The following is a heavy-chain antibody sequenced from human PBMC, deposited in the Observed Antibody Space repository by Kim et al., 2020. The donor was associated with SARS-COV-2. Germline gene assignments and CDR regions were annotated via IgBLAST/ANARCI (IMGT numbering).Heavy chain of an antibody. CDR2: ISYDGSNK. CDR3: ARDRGYYDSTLFNDY. CDR1: GFTFSSYA. Sequence: GGSLRLSCAASGFTFSSYAMHWVRQAPGKGLEWVAVISYDGSNKYYADSVKGRFTISRDNSKNTLYLQMNSLRAEDTAVYYCARDRGYYDSTLFNDYWGQRTLVTVSS. J-gene: IGHJ4*02. D-gene: IGHD3-22*01. V-gene: IGHV3-30*04.